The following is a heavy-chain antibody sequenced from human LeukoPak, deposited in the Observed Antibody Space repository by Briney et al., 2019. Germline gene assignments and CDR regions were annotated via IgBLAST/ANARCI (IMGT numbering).Heavy chain of an antibody. CDR1: GGSISSYY. CDR2: LYTSGST. D-gene: IGHD3/OR15-3a*01. Sequence: SETLSLTRTVSGGSISSYYWSWIRQPAGKGLEWIGRLYTSGSTNYNPSLKSRVTMSVDTSKNQFSLKLTSVTAADTAVYYCARQTGSGLFILPGGQGTLVTVSS. V-gene: IGHV4-4*07. J-gene: IGHJ4*02. CDR3: ARQTGSGLFILP.